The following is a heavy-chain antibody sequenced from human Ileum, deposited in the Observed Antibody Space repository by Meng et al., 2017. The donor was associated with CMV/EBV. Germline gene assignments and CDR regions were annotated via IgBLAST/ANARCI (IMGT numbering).Heavy chain of an antibody. CDR1: GDSLSTGDYY. CDR3: AREGGGWYFDS. D-gene: IGHD6-19*01. Sequence: QVQLQDPGPGPLHPSTPLSPPCTGSGDSLSTGDYYWSWIRQPPGKGPEWIGYIYYSGSTLYNPSLKSPVTISLDKSKNQFSLRLRSVTAADTAVYFCAREGGGWYFDSWGQGTLVTVSS. V-gene: IGHV4-30-4*01. J-gene: IGHJ4*02. CDR2: IYYSGST.